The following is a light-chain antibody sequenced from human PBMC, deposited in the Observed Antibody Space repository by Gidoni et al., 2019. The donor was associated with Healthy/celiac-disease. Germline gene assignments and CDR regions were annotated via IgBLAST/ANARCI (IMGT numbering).Light chain of an antibody. CDR3: QQYGSSPLIT. Sequence: EIVLTQSPGTLSLSPGERATLSCRASQSVSSSYLAWYQQEPGQAPRLLIYGASSRATGIPDRFSGSGSGTDFTLTISRLEPEDFGVYYCQQYGSSPLITFGQGTRLEIK. V-gene: IGKV3-20*01. CDR2: GAS. CDR1: QSVSSSY. J-gene: IGKJ5*01.